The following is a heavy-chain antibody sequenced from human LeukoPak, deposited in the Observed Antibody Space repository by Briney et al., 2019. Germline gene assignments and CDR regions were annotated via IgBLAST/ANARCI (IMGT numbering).Heavy chain of an antibody. D-gene: IGHD3-22*01. Sequence: GESLKISCKGSGYSFTSYWIGWVRQMPGKGLEWMGIIYPGDSNTTYSPSFQGQVIISVDKSISTAYLQWSSLKASDTAMYYCARQGVYYYDSSGYYSPDYWGQGTLVTVSS. J-gene: IGHJ4*02. CDR3: ARQGVYYYDSSGYYSPDY. V-gene: IGHV5-51*01. CDR2: IYPGDSNT. CDR1: GYSFTSYW.